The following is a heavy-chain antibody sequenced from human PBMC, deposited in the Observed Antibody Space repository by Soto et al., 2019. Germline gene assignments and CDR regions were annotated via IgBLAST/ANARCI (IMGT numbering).Heavy chain of an antibody. CDR1: GGTLSNYA. V-gene: IGHV1-69*06. J-gene: IGHJ4*02. D-gene: IGHD1-26*01. CDR2: IIPLLGTA. CDR3: GTEGYSGSYYAY. Sequence: QVQLVQSGAEVKKPGSSVKVSCKASGGTLSNYAISWMRQAPGQGLEWMGGIIPLLGTANYAQNFQGRVTITADKSTTTAYMELSSLRSEDTAVYYCGTEGYSGSYYAYWGQGTLVTVSP.